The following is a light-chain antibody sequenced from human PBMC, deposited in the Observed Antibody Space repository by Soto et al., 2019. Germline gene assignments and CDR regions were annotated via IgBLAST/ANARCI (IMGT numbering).Light chain of an antibody. CDR1: SSDVGHYNY. CDR2: DVT. J-gene: IGLJ1*01. CDR3: CSYAGRSTPYV. V-gene: IGLV2-11*01. Sequence: QLVLTQPRSVSGSPGQSVTISCTGTSSDVGHYNYVSWYQQHPGKVPKLLIYDVTKRPSGVPDRFSGSKSGNTASLTISGLQVDDEADYYCCSYAGRSTPYVFGTGTKLTVL.